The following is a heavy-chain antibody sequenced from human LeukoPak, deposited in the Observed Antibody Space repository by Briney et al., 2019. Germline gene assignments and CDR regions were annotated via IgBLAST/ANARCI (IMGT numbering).Heavy chain of an antibody. CDR3: ARGRYYYMDV. Sequence: ASVKVSCKASGGTFSSYAISWVRQAPGQGLEWMGGIIPIFGTANYAQKFQGRVTITADESTSTAYMELSSLRSEDMAVYHCARGRYYYMDVWGKGTTVTVSS. CDR2: IIPIFGTA. V-gene: IGHV1-69*13. J-gene: IGHJ6*03. CDR1: GGTFSSYA.